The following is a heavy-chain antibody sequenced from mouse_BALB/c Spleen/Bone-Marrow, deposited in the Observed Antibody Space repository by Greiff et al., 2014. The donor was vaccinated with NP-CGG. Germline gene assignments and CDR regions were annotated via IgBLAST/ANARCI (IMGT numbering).Heavy chain of an antibody. Sequence: VQLQQPGAELVKPGTSVKLSCTASGFNIKDTHLHWVQQRPEQGLEWIGRFDPTNGNPKYDPKFQGKATITVDISSNTAYLQLSSLTSEDTAVYYCASYDGSRFAYWGQGTLVTVSA. D-gene: IGHD2-3*01. CDR3: ASYDGSRFAY. CDR1: GFNIKDTH. J-gene: IGHJ3*01. V-gene: IGHV14-3*02. CDR2: FDPTNGNP.